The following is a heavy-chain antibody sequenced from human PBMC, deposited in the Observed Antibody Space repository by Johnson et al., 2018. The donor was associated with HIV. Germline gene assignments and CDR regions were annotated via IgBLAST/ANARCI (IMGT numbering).Heavy chain of an antibody. CDR1: GFLFDDYG. CDR2: IFSGGTT. CDR3: ARACRDGYTCDAFDI. Sequence: ESGGGVLRPGGSLRLSCEGFGFLFDDYGLNWVRQAPGKGLDWVSVIFSGGTTYYADSVNGRFTISRDNSKNTLYLQMNSLRAEDTALYYCARACRDGYTCDAFDIWGQGTMVTVSS. V-gene: IGHV3-66*01. D-gene: IGHD5-24*01. J-gene: IGHJ3*02.